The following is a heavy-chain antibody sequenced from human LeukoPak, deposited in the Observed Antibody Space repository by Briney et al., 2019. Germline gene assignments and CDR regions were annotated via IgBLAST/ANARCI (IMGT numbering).Heavy chain of an antibody. J-gene: IGHJ6*03. CDR3: ARSSSGYYHYYYYYYHMDV. Sequence: ASVKVSCKASGCTFTTYYMHWVRQAPGQGLEWMGWINTNTGNPTYAQGFTGRFVFSLDTSVSTAYLQISSLKAEDTAVYYCARSSSGYYHYYYYYYHMDVWGKGTTVTVSS. D-gene: IGHD3-22*01. CDR1: GCTFTTYY. V-gene: IGHV7-4-1*02. CDR2: INTNTGNP.